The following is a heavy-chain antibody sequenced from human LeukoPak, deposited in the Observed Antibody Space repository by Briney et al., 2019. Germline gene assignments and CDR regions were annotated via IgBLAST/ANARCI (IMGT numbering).Heavy chain of an antibody. D-gene: IGHD2-15*01. CDR1: GGTFSSYA. CDR2: IIPILGIA. V-gene: IGHV1-69*04. CDR3: ARDVGLSGFDY. J-gene: IGHJ4*02. Sequence: GASVKVSCKASGGTFSSYAISWVRQAPGQGLEWMGRIIPILGIANYAQKFQGRVTITADKSTSTAYMELSSLRSEDTAVYYRARDVGLSGFDYWGQGTLVTVSS.